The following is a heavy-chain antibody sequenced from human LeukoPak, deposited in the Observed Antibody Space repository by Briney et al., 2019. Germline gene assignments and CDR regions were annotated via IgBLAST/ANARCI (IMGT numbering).Heavy chain of an antibody. CDR2: IMPTFDTA. Sequence: ASVKVSCKASGGSFSSYACNWVRQAPGQGLEWMGGIMPTFDTANYAQKFQGRVTITTDESTSTAYMEFSSLRSEDTAMYYCATFYSSGYYFLYWGQGTLVTVSS. CDR3: ATFYSSGYYFLY. CDR1: GGSFSSYA. J-gene: IGHJ4*02. V-gene: IGHV1-69*05. D-gene: IGHD3-22*01.